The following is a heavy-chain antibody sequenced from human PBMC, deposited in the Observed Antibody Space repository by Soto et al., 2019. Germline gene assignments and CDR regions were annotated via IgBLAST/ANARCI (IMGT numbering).Heavy chain of an antibody. CDR2: IHHSGST. V-gene: IGHV4-30-4*01. CDR3: ARAGESGGYYHDNWYFDP. Sequence: SETLSLTCTVSGGSISSSGDYYWSWIRQPPDKGLEWIGYIHHSGSTHHNPSLQSRLITSVDTSKNQFALKLSSVSAADTAVYYCARAGESGGYYHDNWYFDPWGRGTLVTVSS. D-gene: IGHD3-22*01. CDR1: GGSISSSGDYY. J-gene: IGHJ2*01.